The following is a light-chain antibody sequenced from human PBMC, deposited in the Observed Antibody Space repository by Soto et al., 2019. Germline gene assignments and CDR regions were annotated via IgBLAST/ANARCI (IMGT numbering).Light chain of an antibody. CDR2: LNSDGSH. J-gene: IGLJ2*01. CDR1: SGHSSYA. V-gene: IGLV4-69*01. Sequence: QLVLTQSPSASASLGASVKLTCTLSSGHSSYAIAWHQQQPETGPRYLMKLNSDGSHNKGDGIPDRFSGSSSGAERYLTISRLQSEDDADYYCQTWGTGFAVVFGGGTKLTVL. CDR3: QTWGTGFAVV.